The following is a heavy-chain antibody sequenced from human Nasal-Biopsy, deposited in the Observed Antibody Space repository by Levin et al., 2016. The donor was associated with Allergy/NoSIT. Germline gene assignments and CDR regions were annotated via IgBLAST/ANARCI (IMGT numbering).Heavy chain of an antibody. CDR2: IYQSGNT. V-gene: IGHV4-30-2*01. Sequence: SETLSLTCTVSAGSIRGGGYSWNWIRQTPGRGLEWIGLIYQSGNTHYNPSLKSRVTMSVDTSKNKFFLRLNSVSAADSAVYYCVREVIQYCSGASCKWFDPWGPGTLVTVSS. J-gene: IGHJ5*02. CDR3: VREVIQYCSGASCKWFDP. CDR1: AGSIRGGGYS. D-gene: IGHD2-15*01.